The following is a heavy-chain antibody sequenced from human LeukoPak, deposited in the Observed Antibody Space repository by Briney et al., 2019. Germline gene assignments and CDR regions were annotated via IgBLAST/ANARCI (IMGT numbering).Heavy chain of an antibody. CDR1: GYTLTELS. D-gene: IGHD1-26*01. J-gene: IGHJ5*02. CDR3: ARVEGNSGSYFVDP. Sequence: GASVKVSCKVSGYTLTELSMHWVRQAPGKGLEWMGGFDPEDGETIYAQKFQGRVTMTEDTSTDTAYMELSSLRSEDTAVYYCARVEGNSGSYFVDPWGQGTLVTVSS. CDR2: FDPEDGET. V-gene: IGHV1-24*01.